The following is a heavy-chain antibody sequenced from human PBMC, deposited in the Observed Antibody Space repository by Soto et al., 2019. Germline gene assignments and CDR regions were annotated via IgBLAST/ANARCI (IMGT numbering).Heavy chain of an antibody. CDR3: ARGGIAAAAPPDY. J-gene: IGHJ4*02. D-gene: IGHD6-13*01. V-gene: IGHV4-31*03. Sequence: QVQLQESGPGLVKPSQTLSLTCTVSGGSISSGGYYWSWIRQHPGKGLEWIGYIYYSGSTYYNPSLKRRVTISVDTSKTQFSLKLSSVTAAATAVYFCARGGIAAAAPPDYWGQGTLVTVSS. CDR2: IYYSGST. CDR1: GGSISSGGYY.